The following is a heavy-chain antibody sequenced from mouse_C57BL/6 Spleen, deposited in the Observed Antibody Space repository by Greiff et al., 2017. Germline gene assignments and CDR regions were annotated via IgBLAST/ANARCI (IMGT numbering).Heavy chain of an antibody. CDR3: ARRSNYDKTWFAY. Sequence: VQLQQSGAELVKPGASVKLSCTASGFNITDYYMHWVKQRTEQGLEWIGRIDPEDGETKYAAKFQGKATITADTSSNTAYLQLSSLTSEDTAVYYCARRSNYDKTWFAYWGQGTLVTVSA. J-gene: IGHJ3*01. V-gene: IGHV14-2*01. D-gene: IGHD2-5*01. CDR2: IDPEDGET. CDR1: GFNITDYY.